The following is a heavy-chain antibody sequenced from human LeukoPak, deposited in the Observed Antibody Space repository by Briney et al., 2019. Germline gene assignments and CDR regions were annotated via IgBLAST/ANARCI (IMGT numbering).Heavy chain of an antibody. D-gene: IGHD2-2*01. V-gene: IGHV1-69*13. CDR1: GGTFSSYA. CDR3: ARGDIVVVPAAMENWFDP. Sequence: EASVKVSCKASGGTFSSYAISWVRQAPGQGLEWMGGIIPIFGTANYAQKFQGRVTITADESTSTAYMELSSLRSEDTAVYYCARGDIVVVPAAMENWFDPWGQGTLVTVSS. CDR2: IIPIFGTA. J-gene: IGHJ5*02.